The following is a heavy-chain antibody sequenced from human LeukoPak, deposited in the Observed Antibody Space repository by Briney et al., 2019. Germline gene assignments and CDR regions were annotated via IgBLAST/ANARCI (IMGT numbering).Heavy chain of an antibody. V-gene: IGHV1-18*01. J-gene: IGHJ5*02. CDR3: ARDYCSTSCYASWFDP. Sequence: GASVKVSCKASGYTFTSYGISWVRQAPGQGLEWMGWISAYNGNTNYAQKLQGRVTMTTDTSTSTAYMELRSLRSDDTAVYYCARDYCSTSCYASWFDPWGQGTLVTVSS. D-gene: IGHD2-2*01. CDR2: ISAYNGNT. CDR1: GYTFTSYG.